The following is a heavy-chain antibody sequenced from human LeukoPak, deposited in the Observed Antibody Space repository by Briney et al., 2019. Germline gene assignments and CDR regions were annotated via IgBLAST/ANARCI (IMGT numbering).Heavy chain of an antibody. CDR2: IYYSGST. V-gene: IGHV4-59*01. Sequence: PSETLSLTCTVSGGSLSSYYWTWIRQPPGKGLEWIGYIYYSGSTNYNPSLKSRVTMSVDTSKNQFSLKLNSVTAADTAVYYCARSGTLTGYLYWGQGALATVSS. CDR3: ARSGTLTGYLY. D-gene: IGHD3-9*01. J-gene: IGHJ4*02. CDR1: GGSLSSYY.